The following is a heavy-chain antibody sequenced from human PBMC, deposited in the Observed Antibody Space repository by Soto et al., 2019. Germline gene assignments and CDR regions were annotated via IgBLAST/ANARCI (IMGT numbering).Heavy chain of an antibody. J-gene: IGHJ3*02. Sequence: EVQLVESGGGLVQPGGSLRLSCAASGFTLSDHFMDWVRQAPGKGLEWVGRTRSKAYSYTTEYAASVKGRFSISRDNSKNSLYLHMNSLKTEDTALYYCVRGYHSFDIWGQGTMVIVSS. V-gene: IGHV3-72*01. D-gene: IGHD2-15*01. CDR1: GFTLSDHF. CDR3: VRGYHSFDI. CDR2: TRSKAYSYTT.